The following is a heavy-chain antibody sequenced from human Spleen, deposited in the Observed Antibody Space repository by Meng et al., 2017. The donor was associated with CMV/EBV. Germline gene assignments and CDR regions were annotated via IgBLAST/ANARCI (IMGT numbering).Heavy chain of an antibody. D-gene: IGHD7-27*01. CDR3: ARDLGGAGEYYFDY. J-gene: IGHJ4*02. V-gene: IGHV3-48*03. CDR2: IGSSGSTI. Sequence: GGSLRLSCAASGFIFSSYDMNWVRQAPGKGLEWISNIGSSGSTIYYADSVKGRFTISRDNAKNSLYLQMNSLRAEDTAVYYCARDLGGAGEYYFDYWGQGTLVTVSS. CDR1: GFIFSSYD.